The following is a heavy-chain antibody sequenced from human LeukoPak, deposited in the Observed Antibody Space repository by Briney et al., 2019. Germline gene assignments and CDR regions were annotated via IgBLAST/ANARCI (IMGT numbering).Heavy chain of an antibody. CDR1: GYTVTSYG. CDR2: ISTYNGNT. Sequence: ASVKVSCKASGYTVTSYGISWVRQAPGQGLELMGWISTYNGNTNYAQKFQGRVTMTTDTSTSAAYMELRSLRSDATAVCYCARGGSYYDFWSGYYSRDFDYWGQGTLVTVSS. D-gene: IGHD3-3*01. J-gene: IGHJ4*02. CDR3: ARGGSYYDFWSGYYSRDFDY. V-gene: IGHV1-18*01.